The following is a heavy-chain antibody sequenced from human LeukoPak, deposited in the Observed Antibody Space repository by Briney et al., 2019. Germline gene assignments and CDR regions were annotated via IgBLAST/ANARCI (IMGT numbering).Heavy chain of an antibody. J-gene: IGHJ4*02. CDR1: GFTFSNAW. D-gene: IGHD3-10*01. Sequence: GGSLRLSCAASGFTFSNAWMTWVRQAPGKGLEWLGRIKSNSDGGTTDYAAPVKGRFTISRDDSNTTPYLQMNSLKTEDTAVYYCIGSGNYYRVFDYWGQGTLVTVSS. V-gene: IGHV3-15*01. CDR2: IKSNSDGGTT. CDR3: IGSGNYYRVFDY.